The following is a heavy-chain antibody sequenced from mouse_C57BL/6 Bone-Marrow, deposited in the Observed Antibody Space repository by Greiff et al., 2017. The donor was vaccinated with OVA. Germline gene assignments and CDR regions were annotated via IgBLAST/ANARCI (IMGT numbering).Heavy chain of an antibody. CDR2: IYPGSGNT. Sequence: QVQLKQSGPELVKPGASVKISCKASGYSFTIYYIHWVKQRPGQGLEWIGWIYPGSGNTKYNEKFKGKATLTADTSSSTAYMQLSSLTSEDSAVSYCARSNYGGLAMDFWGRGTSVTVSS. CDR3: ARSNYGGLAMDF. D-gene: IGHD2-5*01. V-gene: IGHV1-66*01. J-gene: IGHJ4*01. CDR1: GYSFTIYY.